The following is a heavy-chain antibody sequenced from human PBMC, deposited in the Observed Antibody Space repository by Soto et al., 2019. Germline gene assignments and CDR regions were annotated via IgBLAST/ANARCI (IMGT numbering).Heavy chain of an antibody. CDR2: ISYDGSNK. CDR3: AHFDYYSNRGGMDV. Sequence: GGSLRLSCAASGFTFSSYAMHWVRQAPGKGLEWVAVISYDGSNKYYADSVKGRFTISRDNSKNTLYLQMNSLRAEDTAVYYCAHFDYYSNRGGMDVWGQGTTVTVSS. V-gene: IGHV3-30-3*01. D-gene: IGHD4-4*01. CDR1: GFTFSSYA. J-gene: IGHJ6*02.